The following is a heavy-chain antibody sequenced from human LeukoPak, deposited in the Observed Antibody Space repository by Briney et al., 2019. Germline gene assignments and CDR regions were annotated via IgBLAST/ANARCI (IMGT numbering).Heavy chain of an antibody. V-gene: IGHV1-18*01. CDR2: ISAHNGNA. J-gene: IGHJ4*02. D-gene: IGHD3-3*01. Sequence: ASVKVSCKTSGYTFTSYGINWVRQALGQGLEWMGRISAHNGNANYAQKFQGRVTMTTDTLATTAYMELRSLRSDDTAVYYCARDLERYYDLEGRSGYWGQGTLVTVSS. CDR1: GYTFTSYG. CDR3: ARDLERYYDLEGRSGY.